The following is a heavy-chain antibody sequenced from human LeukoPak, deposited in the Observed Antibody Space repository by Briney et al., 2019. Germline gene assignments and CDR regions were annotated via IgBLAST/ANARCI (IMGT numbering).Heavy chain of an antibody. CDR3: ARDIHWGAGDY. CDR2: INQDGSEM. CDR1: GVSLTSSW. D-gene: IGHD3-16*01. Sequence: GGSLRLSCVGSGVSLTSSWMTWVRQAPGKGLEWVANINQDGSEMHYIDSVRGRFTVSRDFAKNSLNLRISSLRVEDTAVYYCARDIHWGAGDYWGQGTLVTVSS. J-gene: IGHJ4*02. V-gene: IGHV3-7*01.